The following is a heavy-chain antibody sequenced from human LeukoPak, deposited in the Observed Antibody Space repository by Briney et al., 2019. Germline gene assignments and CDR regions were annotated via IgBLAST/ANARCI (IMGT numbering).Heavy chain of an antibody. Sequence: GGSLRLSCAASGFTFTSYAMSWVRQAPGKGLEWVSAISGSSGSTYYADSVKGRFTISRDNSKNTLYLQMNSLRADDTAVYYCANHGWDASIDYWGQGTLVTVSS. V-gene: IGHV3-23*01. D-gene: IGHD6-19*01. CDR2: ISGSSGST. CDR1: GFTFTSYA. CDR3: ANHGWDASIDY. J-gene: IGHJ4*02.